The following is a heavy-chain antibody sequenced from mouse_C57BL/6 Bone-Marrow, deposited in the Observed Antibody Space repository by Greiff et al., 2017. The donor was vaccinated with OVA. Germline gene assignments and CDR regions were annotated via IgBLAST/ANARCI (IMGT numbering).Heavy chain of an antibody. CDR2: INPSSGYT. D-gene: IGHD1-1*02. V-gene: IGHV1-4*01. CDR3: ARCPYGYLDY. J-gene: IGHJ2*01. CDR1: GYTFTSYT. Sequence: QVQLKESGAELARPGASVKMSCKASGYTFTSYTMHWVNQRPGQGLEWIGYINPSSGYTKYNQKFKDKATLTADKSSSTAYMQLSSLTSEDSAVYYCARCPYGYLDYWGQGTTLTVSS.